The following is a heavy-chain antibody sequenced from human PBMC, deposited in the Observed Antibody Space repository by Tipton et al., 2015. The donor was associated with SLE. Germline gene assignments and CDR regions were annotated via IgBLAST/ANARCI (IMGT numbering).Heavy chain of an antibody. Sequence: TLSLTCTVSGDSISSSSYYWGWIRQPPGKGLEWIGSIYYSGSTYYNPSLKSRVTISVDTSKNQFSLKLSSVTAADTAVYYCARRADYYGSGSYGFDYWGQGTLVTVSS. D-gene: IGHD3-10*01. CDR3: ARRADYYGSGSYGFDY. V-gene: IGHV4-39*01. CDR2: IYYSGST. J-gene: IGHJ4*02. CDR1: GDSISSSSYY.